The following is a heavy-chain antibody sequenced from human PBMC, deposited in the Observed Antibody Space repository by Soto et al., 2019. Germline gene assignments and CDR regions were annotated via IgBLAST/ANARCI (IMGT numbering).Heavy chain of an antibody. CDR3: ARALRGYTGYDGGGAFDI. J-gene: IGHJ3*02. V-gene: IGHV1-69*06. Sequence: QVQLVQSGPEVKKSGSSVKVSCKASGDTFTNFAISWMRQAPGQGLEWMGGIIPMFGTPNYAEKFQGSVTITADRSTSTAYHELRSLRSEDTAVYYCARALRGYTGYDGGGAFDIWGQGTMVTVSS. D-gene: IGHD3-9*01. CDR2: IIPMFGTP. CDR1: GDTFTNFA.